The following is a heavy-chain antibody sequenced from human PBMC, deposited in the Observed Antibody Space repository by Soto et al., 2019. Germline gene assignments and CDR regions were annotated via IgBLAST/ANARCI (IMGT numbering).Heavy chain of an antibody. D-gene: IGHD4-17*01. V-gene: IGHV1-46*01. CDR2: INPSGGYT. CDR3: ARDVDADFRTDFGY. J-gene: IGHJ4*02. CDR1: GYTFTSYY. Sequence: GASVKVSCKASGYTFTSYYMNWVRQAPGQGLEWLGIINPSGGYTTYAQRFLGRFTISRDNAENSVYLEMESLRDEDTALYYCARDVDADFRTDFGYWGRGTLVTVSS.